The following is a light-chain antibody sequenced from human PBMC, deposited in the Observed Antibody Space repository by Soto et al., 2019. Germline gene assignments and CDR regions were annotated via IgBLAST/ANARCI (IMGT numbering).Light chain of an antibody. J-gene: IGLJ2*01. CDR2: DVF. Sequence: QSVLTQPRSVSGSPGHSVTISCFGTSSDIGSYNAVSWYQQHPGKAPKPIIFDVFERPSGVPDRFSGSKSGNSASLTISGLQAEDESDYYCSSFAPSYRVIFGGGTQLTVL. V-gene: IGLV2-11*01. CDR3: SSFAPSYRVI. CDR1: SSDIGSYNA.